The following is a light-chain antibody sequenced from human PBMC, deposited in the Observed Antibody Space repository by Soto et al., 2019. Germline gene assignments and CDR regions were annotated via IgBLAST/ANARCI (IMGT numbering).Light chain of an antibody. CDR3: LQHNSYPLT. J-gene: IGKJ4*01. V-gene: IGKV1-39*01. CDR2: AAS. Sequence: DIQMTQSPSSLSASVGDRVTITCRASQSIRSYLNWYQQERGKAPKLLIYAASSLQSGVPSRFSGSGSWTDFTLTIVSLQPEDCATYYCLQHNSYPLTFGGGTKVDIK. CDR1: QSIRSY.